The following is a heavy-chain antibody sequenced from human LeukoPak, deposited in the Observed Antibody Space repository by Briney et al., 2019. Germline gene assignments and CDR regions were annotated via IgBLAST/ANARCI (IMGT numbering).Heavy chain of an antibody. Sequence: GGSLRLSCEASGFTFSSYAMSWVRQAPGKGLEWVSAISGSGGSTHYADSVKGRFTISRDNSENTLYLQMNSLRAEDTAVYYCAKDLPRWLQLYFDYWGQGTLVTVSS. J-gene: IGHJ4*02. CDR3: AKDLPRWLQLYFDY. CDR1: GFTFSSYA. CDR2: ISGSGGST. V-gene: IGHV3-23*01. D-gene: IGHD5-24*01.